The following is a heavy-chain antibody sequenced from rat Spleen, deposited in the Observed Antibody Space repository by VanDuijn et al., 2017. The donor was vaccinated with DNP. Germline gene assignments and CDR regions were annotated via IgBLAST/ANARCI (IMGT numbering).Heavy chain of an antibody. Sequence: EVQLVESGGGLVQPGRSLKLSCAASGFSFSDYYMAWVRQAPKKGLELVAYISYEGSNTYCGDSVKGRFTISRDNAKNTLYLQMNSLRSEDTATYYCTRHNAAYYVMDAWGQGTSVTVSS. CDR2: ISYEGSNT. CDR3: TRHNAAYYVMDA. V-gene: IGHV5-22*01. J-gene: IGHJ4*01. CDR1: GFSFSDYY.